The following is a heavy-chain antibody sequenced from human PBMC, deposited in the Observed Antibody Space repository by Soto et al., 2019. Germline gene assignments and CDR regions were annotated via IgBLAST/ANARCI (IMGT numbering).Heavy chain of an antibody. CDR2: IIPIIGII. Sequence: QVQLVQSGAEVKKPGSSVKVSCKASGGTFSTYTITWVRQAPGQGLEWMGRIIPIIGIINYAQKFQGRVTITADRFTGIAYMELTRLRSDDKAVYYCAGDPDSHYNDSHASSYPWGQGTLVTVSS. CDR3: AGDPDSHYNDSHASSYP. V-gene: IGHV1-69*08. J-gene: IGHJ5*02. CDR1: GGTFSTYT. D-gene: IGHD3-22*01.